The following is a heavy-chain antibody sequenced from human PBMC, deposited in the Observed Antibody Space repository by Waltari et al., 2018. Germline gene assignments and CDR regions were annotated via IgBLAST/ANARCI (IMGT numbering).Heavy chain of an antibody. J-gene: IGHJ6*02. Sequence: QVQLVQSGAEVKKPGASVKVSCKASGYTFTSYDINWVRQATGQGLEWMGWMNPNSGNTGYVQKFQGRVTMTRNTSISTAYMEPSSLRSEDTAVYYCARYCSSTSCFHYYYGMDVWGQGTTVTVSS. CDR2: MNPNSGNT. CDR3: ARYCSSTSCFHYYYGMDV. V-gene: IGHV1-8*02. CDR1: GYTFTSYD. D-gene: IGHD2-2*01.